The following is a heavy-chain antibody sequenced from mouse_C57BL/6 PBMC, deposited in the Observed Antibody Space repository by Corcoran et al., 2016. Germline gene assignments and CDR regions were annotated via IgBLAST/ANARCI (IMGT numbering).Heavy chain of an antibody. CDR2: INTYSGVP. J-gene: IGHJ2*01. CDR1: GYTFTTYG. D-gene: IGHD4-1*01. Sequence: QIQLVQSGPELKKPGETVKISCKASGYTFTTYGMSWVKQAPGKGLKWMGWINTYSGVPTYADDFKGRFAFSLETSASTAYLQINNLKNEGTATYFCARKFWDVDFDYWGQGTTLTVSS. CDR3: ARKFWDVDFDY. V-gene: IGHV9-3*01.